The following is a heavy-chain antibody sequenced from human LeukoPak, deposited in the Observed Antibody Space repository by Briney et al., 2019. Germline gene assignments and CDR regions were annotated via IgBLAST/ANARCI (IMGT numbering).Heavy chain of an antibody. CDR1: GFTFDDYG. Sequence: GGSLRLSCAASGFTFDDYGMSWVRQAPGKGLEWVSGINWNGGSTGYADSVKGRFTISRDNAKNSLYLQMNSLRAEDTALYYCARAEDIAAAGYYFGYWGQGTLVTVSS. CDR3: ARAEDIAAAGYYFGY. J-gene: IGHJ4*02. D-gene: IGHD6-13*01. V-gene: IGHV3-20*04. CDR2: INWNGGST.